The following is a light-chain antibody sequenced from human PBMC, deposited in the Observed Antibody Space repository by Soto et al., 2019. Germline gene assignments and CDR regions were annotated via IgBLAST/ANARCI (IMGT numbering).Light chain of an antibody. V-gene: IGKV3-11*01. CDR2: GAS. CDR1: ENVRTF. Sequence: VLTQSPATLSLSPGERATLSCRASENVRTFVDWYQQKPGQAPRLLIYGASNRATDIPARVSGSGSGTDFTLTISTLVPEDFAVYYCQQHSHWPPWTFGQGTRLDIQ. CDR3: QQHSHWPPWT. J-gene: IGKJ1*01.